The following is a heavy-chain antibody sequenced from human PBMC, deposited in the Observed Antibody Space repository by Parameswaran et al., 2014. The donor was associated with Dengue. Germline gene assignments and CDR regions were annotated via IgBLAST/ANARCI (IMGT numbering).Heavy chain of an antibody. CDR3: ARDIVVVPAAIYRYYYYGMDV. Sequence: KWIRQPPGKGLEWVSYISSSSSTIYYADSVKGRFTISRDNAKNSLYLQMNSLRDEDTAVYYCARDIVVVPAAIYRYYYYGMDVWGQGTTVTVSS. V-gene: IGHV3-48*02. CDR2: ISSSSSTI. J-gene: IGHJ6*02. D-gene: IGHD2-2*02.